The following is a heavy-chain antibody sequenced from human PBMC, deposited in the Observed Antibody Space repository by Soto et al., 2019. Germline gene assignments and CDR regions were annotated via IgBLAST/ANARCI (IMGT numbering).Heavy chain of an antibody. V-gene: IGHV4-4*02. CDR3: AGTDCSSTSCYSYYYYGMDV. J-gene: IGHJ6*02. D-gene: IGHD2-2*01. CDR2: IYHSGST. CDR1: GGSISSSNW. Sequence: SETLSLTCAVSGGSISSSNWWSWVRQPPGKGLEWIGEIYHSGSTNYNPSLKSRVTISVDKSKNQFSLKPSSVTAAATAVYYCAGTDCSSTSCYSYYYYGMDVWGQGTTVTVSS.